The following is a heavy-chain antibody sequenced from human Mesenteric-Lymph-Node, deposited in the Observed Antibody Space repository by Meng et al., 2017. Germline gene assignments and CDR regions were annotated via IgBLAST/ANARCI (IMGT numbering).Heavy chain of an antibody. CDR3: ARDLGVATSIAGFVY. Sequence: QVQLQESGPGPVKPLQTLSLTCTFSGGSISSGDYYWSWIRQPPGKGLEWIGYIYYSGSTYYNPSLKSRVTISVDTSKNQFSLRLSSVTAADTAVYYCARDLGVATSIAGFVYWGQGTLVTVSS. V-gene: IGHV4-30-4*01. J-gene: IGHJ4*02. CDR1: GGSISSGDYY. D-gene: IGHD5-12*01. CDR2: IYYSGST.